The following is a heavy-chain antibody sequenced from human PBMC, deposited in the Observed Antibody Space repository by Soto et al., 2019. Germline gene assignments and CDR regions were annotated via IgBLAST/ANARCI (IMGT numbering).Heavy chain of an antibody. CDR3: ARFRGQVAGSEKCLDY. V-gene: IGHV4-34*01. Sequence: SETLSLTCAVYGGYFSGYYWSWIRQSPGKGLEWIGEINHSGSTNYNPSLKSRVTISVDTSKNQFSLKLSSVTAADTAVYYCARFRGQVAGSEKCLDYWGQGTLVTVSS. CDR1: GGYFSGYY. D-gene: IGHD3-10*01. J-gene: IGHJ4*02. CDR2: INHSGST.